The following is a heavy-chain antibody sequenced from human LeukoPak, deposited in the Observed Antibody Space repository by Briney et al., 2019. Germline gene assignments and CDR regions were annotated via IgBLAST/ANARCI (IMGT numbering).Heavy chain of an antibody. Sequence: PGGSLRLSCVASGFPLRDYDITWVRQTPGKGLEYVSSIGSGGYTFYAGSVRGRFSISRDISQNTVFLQMNSLRAEDTAIYFCAKKLPGASFYFDFWGQGTRVSVSS. D-gene: IGHD7-27*01. CDR3: AKKLPGASFYFDF. CDR1: GFPLRDYD. CDR2: IGSGGYT. J-gene: IGHJ4*01. V-gene: IGHV3-23*01.